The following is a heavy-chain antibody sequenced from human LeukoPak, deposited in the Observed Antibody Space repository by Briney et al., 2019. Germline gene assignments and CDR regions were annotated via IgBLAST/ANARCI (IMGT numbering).Heavy chain of an antibody. V-gene: IGHV3-23*01. J-gene: IGHJ6*02. CDR3: VPLGGLGYYQYGMDV. Sequence: PGGSLRLSCVVSGFTFSSYWMSWVRQAPGKGLEWVSGIGGSGGDTFYADSVRGRFTVSRDNSKNTLFLRIDSLRTEDTAVYYCVPLGGLGYYQYGMDVWGRGTTVTVSS. CDR2: IGGSGGDT. CDR1: GFTFSSYW. D-gene: IGHD3/OR15-3a*01.